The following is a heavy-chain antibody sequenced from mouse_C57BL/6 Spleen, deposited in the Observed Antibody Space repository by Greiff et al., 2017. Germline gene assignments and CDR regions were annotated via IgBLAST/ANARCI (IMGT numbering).Heavy chain of an antibody. CDR2: IDPSDSYT. Sequence: QVQLKQPGAELVKPGASVKLSCKASGYTFTSYWMQWVKQRPGQGLEWIGEIDPSDSYTNYNQKFKGKATLTVDTSSSTAYMQLSSLTSEDSAVYYCARSDYGSSYRFDYWGQGTTLTVYS. CDR1: GYTFTSYW. CDR3: ARSDYGSSYRFDY. D-gene: IGHD1-1*01. J-gene: IGHJ2*01. V-gene: IGHV1-50*01.